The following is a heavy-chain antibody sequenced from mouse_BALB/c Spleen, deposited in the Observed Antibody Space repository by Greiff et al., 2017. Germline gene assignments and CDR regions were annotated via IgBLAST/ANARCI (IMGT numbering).Heavy chain of an antibody. CDR2: ISSGGST. D-gene: IGHD1-1*01. Sequence: EVMLVESGGGLVKPGGSLKLSCAASGFTFSSYAMSWVRQTPEKRLEWVASISSGGSTYYPDSVKGRFTISRDNARNILYLQMSSLRSEDTAMYYCARVEFRNYYGSSYFDYWGQGTTLTVSS. J-gene: IGHJ2*01. CDR1: GFTFSSYA. CDR3: ARVEFRNYYGSSYFDY. V-gene: IGHV5-6-5*01.